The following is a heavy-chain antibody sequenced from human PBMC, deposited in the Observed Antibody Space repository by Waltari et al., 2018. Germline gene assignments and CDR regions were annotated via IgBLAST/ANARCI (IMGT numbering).Heavy chain of an antibody. V-gene: IGHV1-8*03. J-gene: IGHJ6*02. CDR2: MNPNSGNT. CDR1: GYASTSYD. Sequence: QAQLVQSGAEVKKPGASVKVSCKASGYASTSYDINWVRQATRPGLEWMGWMNPNSGNTGHAQTFQGTVTITRNTSISSAYMELSSLRSEDTAVYYCARGLERRYYYGMDVWGQGTTVTVSS. CDR3: ARGLERRYYYGMDV. D-gene: IGHD1-1*01.